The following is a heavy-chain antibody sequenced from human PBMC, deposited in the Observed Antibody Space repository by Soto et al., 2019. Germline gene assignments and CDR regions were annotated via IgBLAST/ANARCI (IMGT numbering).Heavy chain of an antibody. V-gene: IGHV3-23*01. CDR3: TTDMDGIRGGYRYGYFDF. CDR1: GFTFSSYA. D-gene: IGHD5-18*01. CDR2: ISGSGGTT. Sequence: GGSLRLSCAASGFTFSSYAMNWVRQAPGKGLEWVSTISGSGGTTDYAASVKGRFTISRDDSKNTLYLQMNSLKTEDTAVYYCTTDMDGIRGGYRYGYFDFWGQGSLVTVSS. J-gene: IGHJ4*02.